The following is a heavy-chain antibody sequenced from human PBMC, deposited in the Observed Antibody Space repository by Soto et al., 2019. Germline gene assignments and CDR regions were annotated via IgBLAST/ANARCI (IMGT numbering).Heavy chain of an antibody. CDR3: ARCPIDHNWFDP. J-gene: IGHJ5*02. V-gene: IGHV4-59*01. Sequence: SATLSLTCSVSGSDITTYYWSWLRQSPGKGLEWIGHIYDTGSTSYNPSLKSRVTISVDTSKKQFSLRLSAVTAADTAVYYCARCPIDHNWFDPWGQGTLVTVSS. D-gene: IGHD3-9*01. CDR2: IYDTGST. CDR1: GSDITTYY.